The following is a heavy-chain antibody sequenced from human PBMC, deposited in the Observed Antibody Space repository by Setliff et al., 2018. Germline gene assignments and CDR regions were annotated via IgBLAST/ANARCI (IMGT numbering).Heavy chain of an antibody. Sequence: SETLSLTCTVSSASRSINTYYWSWIRQAPGKGLEWIGHVYYSGAANYNPSLKSRVTVSVDTSKNQFSLRLISVTAADTAVYYCARGGTFRYFDYWGQGTPVTVSS. CDR1: SASRSINTYY. J-gene: IGHJ4*02. D-gene: IGHD5-12*01. CDR2: VYYSGAA. CDR3: ARGGTFRYFDY. V-gene: IGHV4-59*01.